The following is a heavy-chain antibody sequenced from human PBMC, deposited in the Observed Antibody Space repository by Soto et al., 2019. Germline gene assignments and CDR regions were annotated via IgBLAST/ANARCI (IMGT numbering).Heavy chain of an antibody. J-gene: IGHJ4*02. D-gene: IGHD3-22*01. Sequence: HPGGSLRLSCAASGFTFSSYAMHWVRQAPGKGLEYVSVITSNGGNTDYASFVKGRFTISRDNSKNTLYLQMGSLRAEDTAVYYCARGVDSYYDSSVYPRFDYWGQGTLVTVSS. CDR3: ARGVDSYYDSSVYPRFDY. V-gene: IGHV3-64*01. CDR2: ITSNGGNT. CDR1: GFTFSSYA.